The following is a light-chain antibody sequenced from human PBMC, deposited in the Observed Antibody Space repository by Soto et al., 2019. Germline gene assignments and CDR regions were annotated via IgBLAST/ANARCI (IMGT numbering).Light chain of an antibody. CDR1: QSISSW. V-gene: IGKV1-5*03. CDR3: QQYYIYYT. CDR2: KAS. Sequence: DIQMTQSPSTLSTFVGDRVTITCRASQSISSWLAWYQQKPGKAPKLLIYKASSLESGVPSRFSGSGSGTEFTLTISGLQPDDFATYYCQQYYIYYTFGQGTKLEIK. J-gene: IGKJ2*01.